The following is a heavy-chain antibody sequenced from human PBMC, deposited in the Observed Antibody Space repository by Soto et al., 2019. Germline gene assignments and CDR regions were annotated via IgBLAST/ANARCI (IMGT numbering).Heavy chain of an antibody. CDR3: AKDLYSSGYKYGMDV. D-gene: IGHD6-19*01. J-gene: IGHJ6*02. Sequence: GGSLRLSCAASGFTFDDSAMYWVRQAPGKGLEWVSGISWNSGSIGYADSVKGRFTISRDNAKNSLYLQMNSLRAEDTALYYCAKDLYSSGYKYGMDVWGQETTVTVSS. CDR2: ISWNSGSI. V-gene: IGHV3-9*01. CDR1: GFTFDDSA.